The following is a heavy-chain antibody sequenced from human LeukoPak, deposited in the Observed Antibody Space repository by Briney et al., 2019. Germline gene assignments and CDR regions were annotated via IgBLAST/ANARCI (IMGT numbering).Heavy chain of an antibody. CDR3: ARDTIAAAGTVDY. V-gene: IGHV4-39*07. Sequence: KTSETLSLTCTVSGGSISSSSYYWGWIRQPPGKGLEWIGSIYYSGSTYYNPSLKSRVTISVDTSKNQFSLKLSSVTAADTAVYYCARDTIAAAGTVDYWGQGTLVTVSS. J-gene: IGHJ4*02. CDR2: IYYSGST. CDR1: GGSISSSSYY. D-gene: IGHD6-13*01.